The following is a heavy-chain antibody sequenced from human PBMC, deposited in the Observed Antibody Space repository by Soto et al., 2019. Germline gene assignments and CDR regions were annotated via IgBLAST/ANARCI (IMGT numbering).Heavy chain of an antibody. CDR1: GGSISSGGYY. CDR2: IYYSGST. Sequence: SETLSLTCTVSGGSISSGGYYWSWIRQHPGKGLEWIGYIYYSGSTYYNPSLKSRVTISVDTSKNQFSLKLSSVTAADTAVYYCARESTQYSSSWYWFDPWGQGTLVTVSS. V-gene: IGHV4-31*03. D-gene: IGHD6-13*01. J-gene: IGHJ5*02. CDR3: ARESTQYSSSWYWFDP.